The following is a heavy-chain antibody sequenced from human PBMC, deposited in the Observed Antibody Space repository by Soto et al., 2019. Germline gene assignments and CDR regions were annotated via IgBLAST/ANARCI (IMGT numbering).Heavy chain of an antibody. CDR3: ARNTDYYYGRGSGNGHGV. D-gene: IGHD3-10*02. CDR2: INPKFGDT. V-gene: IGHV1-2*02. J-gene: IGHJ6*02. Sequence: QVRLVQSGAEVKEPGDSVRVSCEASGYTFTAYHIHWVRQAPGQGLEWMGWINPKFGDTGYAQDFQGRVSMTSDMSISTVYMELSRLTSDDTAIYYRARNTDYYYGRGSGNGHGVWGQGTTVTVFS. CDR1: GYTFTAYH.